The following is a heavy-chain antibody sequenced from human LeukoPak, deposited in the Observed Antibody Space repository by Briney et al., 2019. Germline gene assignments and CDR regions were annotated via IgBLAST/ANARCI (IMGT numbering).Heavy chain of an antibody. V-gene: IGHV4-4*07. D-gene: IGHD3-3*01. Sequence: PSETLSLTCTVSGGSISSYYWSWIRQPAGKGLEWIGRIYTSGSTNYNPSLKSRVTMSVDTSKNQFSLKLSSVTAADTAVYYCASTVLDHDFWSGYYLRGTFDYWGQGTLVTVSS. CDR1: GGSISSYY. CDR3: ASTVLDHDFWSGYYLRGTFDY. J-gene: IGHJ4*02. CDR2: IYTSGST.